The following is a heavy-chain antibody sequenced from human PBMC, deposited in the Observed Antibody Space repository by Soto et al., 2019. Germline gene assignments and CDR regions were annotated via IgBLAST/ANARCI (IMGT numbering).Heavy chain of an antibody. D-gene: IGHD2-2*01. CDR2: IYPGDSDT. V-gene: IGHV5-51*01. Sequence: GESLKISCKGSGYSFTSYWIGWVRQMPGKGLEWMGIIYPGDSDTRYSPSFQGQVTISTDKSISTAYLQWSSLKASDTAMYYCARHVRYCSSTSCYGTLESYYYYMDVWGKGTTVTVSS. CDR1: GYSFTSYW. CDR3: ARHVRYCSSTSCYGTLESYYYYMDV. J-gene: IGHJ6*03.